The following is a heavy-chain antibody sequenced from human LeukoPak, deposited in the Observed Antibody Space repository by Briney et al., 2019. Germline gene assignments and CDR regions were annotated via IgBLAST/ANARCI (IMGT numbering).Heavy chain of an antibody. D-gene: IGHD3-9*01. CDR3: ARETGILTGYTYYFDY. V-gene: IGHV4-30-4*08. Sequence: PSETLSLTCAVYGGSFSGYYWSWIRQPPGKGLEWIGYIYYSGSTYYNPFLKSRVTISVDTSKNQFSLKLSSVTAADTAVYYCARETGILTGYTYYFDYWGQGTLVTVSS. J-gene: IGHJ4*02. CDR2: IYYSGST. CDR1: GGSFSGYY.